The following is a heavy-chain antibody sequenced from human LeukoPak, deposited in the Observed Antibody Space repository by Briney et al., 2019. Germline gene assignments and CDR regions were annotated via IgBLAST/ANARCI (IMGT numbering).Heavy chain of an antibody. Sequence: GGSLRLSCAASGLMFSSYGMHWVRQAPGKGLEWVAVIWSDGSNKYYADSVRGRFTISRDNSKNTLYLQMNSLRAEDTAVYYCAREVYSSGWSSFDYWGQGTLVTVSS. CDR2: IWSDGSNK. CDR1: GLMFSSYG. D-gene: IGHD6-19*01. V-gene: IGHV3-33*01. J-gene: IGHJ4*02. CDR3: AREVYSSGWSSFDY.